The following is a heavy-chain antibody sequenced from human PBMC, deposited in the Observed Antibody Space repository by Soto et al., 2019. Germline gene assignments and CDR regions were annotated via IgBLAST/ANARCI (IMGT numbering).Heavy chain of an antibody. CDR1: GFTFNKFG. J-gene: IGHJ6*02. V-gene: IGHV3-30*18. Sequence: QVHLVESGGGVVQPGGSLRLSCTASGFTFNKFGMHWVRQTPGKGLEWVAAVSYDGNHDFYADSVRGRLIISRDNSKNTLYLQWNTLKPDDPAVYYCVKERADFVTVPHATSGMDVWGPGTTVTVSS. CDR2: VSYDGNHD. CDR3: VKERADFVTVPHATSGMDV. D-gene: IGHD3-3*01.